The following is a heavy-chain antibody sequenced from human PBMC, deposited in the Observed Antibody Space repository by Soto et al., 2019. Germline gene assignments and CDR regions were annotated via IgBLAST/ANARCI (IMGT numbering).Heavy chain of an antibody. D-gene: IGHD2-15*01. CDR3: AKDRVVGLVVVLAAPPWFDP. CDR2: ISSDGSNK. CDR1: GFTFSSYG. V-gene: IGHV3-30*18. Sequence: QVQLVESGGGVVQPGRSLRLSCAASGFTFSSYGMHWVRQAPGKGLEWVAVISSDGSNKYYADSVKGRFTISRDNSNNTLYLQLNSLRAEDPAVYYSAKDRVVGLVVVLAAPPWFDPWGQGTLVTVSS. J-gene: IGHJ5*02.